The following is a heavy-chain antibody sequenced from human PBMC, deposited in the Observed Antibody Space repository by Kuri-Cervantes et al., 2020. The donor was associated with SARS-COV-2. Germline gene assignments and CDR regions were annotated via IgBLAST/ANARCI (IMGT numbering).Heavy chain of an antibody. CDR1: GFTFSTYA. CDR3: AKLDPYYDSRND. J-gene: IGHJ4*02. V-gene: IGHV3-23*01. D-gene: IGHD3-22*01. CDR2: ISGSGST. Sequence: GGSLRLSCAASGFTFSTYAMSWVRQAPGKGLEWVSGISGSGSTYYADSVKGRFTISRDNSKNTLYLQMNSLRAEDTAVYYCAKLDPYYDSRNDWGQGTLVTVSS.